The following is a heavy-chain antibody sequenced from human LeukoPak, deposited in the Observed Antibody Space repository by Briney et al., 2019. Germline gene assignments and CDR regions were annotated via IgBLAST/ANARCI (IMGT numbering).Heavy chain of an antibody. CDR1: GGSFSGYY. D-gene: IGHD3-22*01. CDR3: ARDYYDSSGFLPFDS. Sequence: SETLSLTCAVYGGSFSGYYWSWIRQPPGKGLEWIGEINRSGSTNYNPSLKSRVTISVDKSKNQFSLKLSSVTAADTAVYYCARDYYDSSGFLPFDSWGQGTLVTVSS. CDR2: INRSGST. V-gene: IGHV4-34*01. J-gene: IGHJ4*01.